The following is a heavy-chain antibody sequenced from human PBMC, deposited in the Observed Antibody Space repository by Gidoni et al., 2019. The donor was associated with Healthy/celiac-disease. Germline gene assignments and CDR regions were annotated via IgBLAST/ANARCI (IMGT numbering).Heavy chain of an antibody. CDR2: ISWNSGSI. V-gene: IGHV3-9*01. CDR3: AKGVRGRALGAFDI. Sequence: EVQLVESGGGLVQPGRSLRLSCAASGFTFDDYAMHWVRQAPGKGLEWVSGISWNSGSIGYADSVKGRFTISRDNAKNSLYLQMNSLRAEDTALYYCAKGVRGRALGAFDIWGQGTMVTVSS. J-gene: IGHJ3*02. CDR1: GFTFDDYA. D-gene: IGHD2-21*01.